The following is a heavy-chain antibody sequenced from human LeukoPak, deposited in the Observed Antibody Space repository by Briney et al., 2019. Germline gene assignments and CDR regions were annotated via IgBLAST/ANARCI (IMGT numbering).Heavy chain of an antibody. D-gene: IGHD1-26*01. CDR3: TRGQGSYSDY. Sequence: GGSLRLSCAASGFTFSSYWMHWVRHAPGKGVVHLSRIRAYRGYTRHAASLNGRFAISMDNARNTLYLQMDNLRAEHTAVYYCTRGQGSYSDYWGQGTLVTVSS. V-gene: IGHV3-74*01. CDR2: IRAYRGYT. J-gene: IGHJ4*02. CDR1: GFTFSSYW.